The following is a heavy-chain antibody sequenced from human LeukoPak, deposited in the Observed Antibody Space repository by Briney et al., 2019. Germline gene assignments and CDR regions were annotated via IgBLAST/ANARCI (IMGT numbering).Heavy chain of an antibody. CDR3: TTADRYFDWLSGSY. Sequence: GGSLRLSCAVSGFTFSNAWMSWVRQAPGKGLEWLGRIKSKTDGGTTDYAAPVKGRFTISTDDSKNMVHLQMNSLKTDDTAVYYCTTADRYFDWLSGSYWGQGTLVTVSS. CDR1: GFTFSNAW. CDR2: IKSKTDGGTT. J-gene: IGHJ4*02. V-gene: IGHV3-15*01. D-gene: IGHD3-9*01.